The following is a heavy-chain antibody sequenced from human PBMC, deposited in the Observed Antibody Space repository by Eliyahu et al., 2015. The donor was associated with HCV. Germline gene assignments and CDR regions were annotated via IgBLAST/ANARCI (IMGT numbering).Heavy chain of an antibody. CDR3: ARDDIALNHYYYSGMDV. V-gene: IGHV3-30*01. CDR1: STYT. Sequence: STYTMHWVRQAPGKGLEWVAVVSYDGRNSYYADSVKGRFTISRDNSGSTVYLQMNSLRAEDTAVYYCARDDIALNHYYYSGMDVWGQGTTVTVSS. J-gene: IGHJ6*02. CDR2: VSYDGRNS. D-gene: IGHD6-13*01.